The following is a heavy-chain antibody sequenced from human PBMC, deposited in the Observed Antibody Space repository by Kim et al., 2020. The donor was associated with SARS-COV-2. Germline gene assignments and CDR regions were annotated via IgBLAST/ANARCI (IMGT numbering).Heavy chain of an antibody. V-gene: IGHV4-34*01. CDR3: ARDYDFRNWFDP. CDR2: INHSGST. CDR1: GGSFSGYY. J-gene: IGHJ5*02. Sequence: SETLSLTCAVYGGSFSGYYWSWIRQPPGKGLEWIGEINHSGSTNYNPSLKSRVTISVDTSKNQFSLKMRSVTAADTAVYYCARDYDFRNWFDPWGQGTLVTVSS. D-gene: IGHD3-3*01.